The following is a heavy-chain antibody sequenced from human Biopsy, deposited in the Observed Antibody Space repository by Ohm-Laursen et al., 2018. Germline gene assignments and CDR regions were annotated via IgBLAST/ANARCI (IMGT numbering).Heavy chain of an antibody. V-gene: IGHV1-24*01. D-gene: IGHD1-1*01. CDR3: AADINVWNVNY. Sequence: GASVKASCKVSGYTLTELSMHWVRQAPGKGLEWMGGFAPENGKTVYAQNFLARVSMTEDTSTDTAYMELRSLRSEDTAVYYCAADINVWNVNYWGQGTQVTVSS. J-gene: IGHJ4*02. CDR2: FAPENGKT. CDR1: GYTLTELS.